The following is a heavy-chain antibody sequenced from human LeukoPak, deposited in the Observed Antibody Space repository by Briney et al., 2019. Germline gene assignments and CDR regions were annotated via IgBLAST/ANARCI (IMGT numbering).Heavy chain of an antibody. CDR1: GYSISSGYY. Sequence: PSETLSLTRTVSGYSISSGYYWGWIRQPPGKGLEWIGSIYHSGSTYYNPSLKSRVTISVDTSKNQFSLKLSSVTAADTAVYYCAREKVGEYYDFWSGYYTSGISLYYFDYWGQGTLVTVSS. CDR3: AREKVGEYYDFWSGYYTSGISLYYFDY. V-gene: IGHV4-38-2*02. J-gene: IGHJ4*02. CDR2: IYHSGST. D-gene: IGHD3-3*01.